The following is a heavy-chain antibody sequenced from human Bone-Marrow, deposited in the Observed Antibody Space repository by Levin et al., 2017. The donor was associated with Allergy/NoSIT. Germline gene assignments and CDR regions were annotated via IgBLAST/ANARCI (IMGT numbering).Heavy chain of an antibody. V-gene: IGHV3-21*01. Sequence: PGGSLRLSCAASGFTFSTYSMNWVRQAPGKGLEWVSSINTRSNYIYYADSVKGRFTISRDNAKNSLYLQMNSLRDEDTAVYYCAREDGVVGDTSHFDSWGQGTLVTVSS. CDR3: AREDGVVGDTSHFDS. CDR2: INTRSNYI. D-gene: IGHD1-26*01. CDR1: GFTFSTYS. J-gene: IGHJ4*02.